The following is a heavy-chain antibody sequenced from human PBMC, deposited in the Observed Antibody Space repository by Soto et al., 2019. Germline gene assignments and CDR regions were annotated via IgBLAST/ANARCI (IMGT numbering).Heavy chain of an antibody. J-gene: IGHJ6*02. Sequence: PSETLSLTCAVSGGSISSSNWWSWVRQPPGKGLEWIGEIYHSGSTNYNPSLKSRVTISVDTSKNQFSLKLSSVTAADTAVYYCARALYYYGSGSYYNMNGMDVWGQGTTVTVSS. CDR2: IYHSGST. CDR3: ARALYYYGSGSYYNMNGMDV. CDR1: GGSISSSNW. V-gene: IGHV4-4*02. D-gene: IGHD3-10*01.